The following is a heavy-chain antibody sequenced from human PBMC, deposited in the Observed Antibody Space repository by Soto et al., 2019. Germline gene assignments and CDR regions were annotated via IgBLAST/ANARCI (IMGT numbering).Heavy chain of an antibody. J-gene: IGHJ5*02. D-gene: IGHD3-3*01. CDR2: ISSSSSTI. CDR3: ATSRIFGVTTKGPSNWFDP. Sequence: PGGSLRLSCAASGFTFSSYSMNWVRQAPGKGLEWVSYISSSSSTIYYADSVKGRFTISRDNAKNSLYLQMNSLRDEDTAVYYCATSRIFGVTTKGPSNWFDPWGQGTLVTVSS. CDR1: GFTFSSYS. V-gene: IGHV3-48*02.